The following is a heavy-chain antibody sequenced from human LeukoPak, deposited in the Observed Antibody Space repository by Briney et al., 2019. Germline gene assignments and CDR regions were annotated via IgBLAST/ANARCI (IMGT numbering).Heavy chain of an antibody. CDR2: IYSTGST. J-gene: IGHJ4*02. D-gene: IGHD2-15*01. Sequence: SETLSLNCIVSNGPISGNYWSWIRQPPGKGLEWLGYIYSTGSTNYNPSLKSRVTISIDTSKKQLSLQLSSVTAGDTAVYFCAKGSGYWGFDSWGQGTLVTVSS. V-gene: IGHV4-4*08. CDR1: NGPISGNY. CDR3: AKGSGYWGFDS.